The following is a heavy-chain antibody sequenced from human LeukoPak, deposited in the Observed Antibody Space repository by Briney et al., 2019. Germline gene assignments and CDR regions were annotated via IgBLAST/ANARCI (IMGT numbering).Heavy chain of an antibody. CDR1: GASIINNNYY. CDR3: AGHKYYNFWGSFNWFDP. D-gene: IGHD3-3*01. V-gene: IGHV4-39*01. CDR2: VYHGGSP. Sequence: TSXXLSLACFVSGASIINNNYYWAWLRQPPGKGLEWIGSVYHGGSPSYNPSLKRRVTISVDTSKSHFTLKMNSVTASDTALYSCAGHKYYNFWGSFNWFDPWGQGTLVTVSS. J-gene: IGHJ5*02.